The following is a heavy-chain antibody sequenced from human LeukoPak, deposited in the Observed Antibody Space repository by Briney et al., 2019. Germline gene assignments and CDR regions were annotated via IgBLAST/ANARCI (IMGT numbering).Heavy chain of an antibody. CDR1: GFTFSSYA. CDR3: ARGGGYSSSGYYYYGMDV. D-gene: IGHD6-6*01. CDR2: ISSNGGST. J-gene: IGHJ6*02. V-gene: IGHV3-64*01. Sequence: GGSLRLSCAASGFTFSSYAMHWVRQAPGKGLEYVSAISSNGGSTYYANSVKGRFTISRDNSKNTLYLQIGSLRAEDMAVYYCARGGGYSSSGYYYYGMDVWGQGTTVTVSS.